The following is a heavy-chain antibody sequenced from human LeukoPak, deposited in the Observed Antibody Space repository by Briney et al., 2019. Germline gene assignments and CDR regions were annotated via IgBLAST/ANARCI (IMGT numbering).Heavy chain of an antibody. CDR2: INPNSGGT. Sequence: ASVKVSCKASGYTFTGYYVHWVQQAPGQGLEWMGWINPNSGGTNYAQKFQGRVTMTRDTSISTAYMELSRLRSDDTAVYYCARGQWADSSGYYYASFDYWGQGTLVTVSS. V-gene: IGHV1-2*02. CDR1: GYTFTGYY. CDR3: ARGQWADSSGYYYASFDY. D-gene: IGHD3-22*01. J-gene: IGHJ4*02.